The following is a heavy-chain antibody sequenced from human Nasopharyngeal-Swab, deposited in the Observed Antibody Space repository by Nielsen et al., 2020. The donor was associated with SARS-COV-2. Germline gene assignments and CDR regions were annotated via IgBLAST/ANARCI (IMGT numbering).Heavy chain of an antibody. Sequence: GGSLRLSCAASGFTFSSYAMHWVRQAPGKGLEWVAVISYDGSNKYYADSVKGRFTISRDNSKNSLYLQMNSLRAEDTALYYCAKIASGTSNYFDYWGQGTLVTVSS. V-gene: IGHV3-30*04. D-gene: IGHD1-1*01. J-gene: IGHJ4*02. CDR1: GFTFSSYA. CDR3: AKIASGTSNYFDY. CDR2: ISYDGSNK.